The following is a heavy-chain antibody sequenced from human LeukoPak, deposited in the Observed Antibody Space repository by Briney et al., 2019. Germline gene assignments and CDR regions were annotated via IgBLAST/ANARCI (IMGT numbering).Heavy chain of an antibody. Sequence: GGSLRLSCAASGFTFSSYSMNWVRQAPGKGLEWVSSISSSSSYIYYADSVKGRFTISRDNAKNSLYLQMNSLKASDTAIYYCAKIDRQYCSRSSCYALDYWGQGTQVTVSS. D-gene: IGHD2-2*01. V-gene: IGHV3-21*04. J-gene: IGHJ4*02. CDR2: ISSSSSYI. CDR1: GFTFSSYS. CDR3: AKIDRQYCSRSSCYALDY.